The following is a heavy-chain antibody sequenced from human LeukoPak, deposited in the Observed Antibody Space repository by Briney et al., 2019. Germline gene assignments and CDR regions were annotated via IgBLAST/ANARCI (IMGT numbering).Heavy chain of an antibody. CDR3: ARHGGGYSSSTSCYPGYFQH. V-gene: IGHV4-4*09. D-gene: IGHD2-2*01. CDR2: IYTSGST. CDR1: GGSISSYY. Sequence: ASETLSLTCTVSGGSISSYYWSWIRQPPGKGLEWIGYIYTSGSTNYNPSLKSRVTISVNTSKNQFSPKLSSVTAADTAVYYCARHGGGYSSSTSCYPGYFQHCGQGTLVTVSS. J-gene: IGHJ1*01.